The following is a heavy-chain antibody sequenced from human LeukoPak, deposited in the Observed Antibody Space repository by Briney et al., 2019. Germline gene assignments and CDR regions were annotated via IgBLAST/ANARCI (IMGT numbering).Heavy chain of an antibody. V-gene: IGHV3-23*01. J-gene: IGHJ4*02. CDR3: SKDRGVFGVAYSLDY. Sequence: GGSLRLSCAASGFNFRNYAMSWVRQAPGKGLEWVSGFSANGGSTSYADSVKGRFTISRDLSKNTLFLQMNSLRPEDTAVYYCSKDRGVFGVAYSLDYWGQGTLVTVSS. CDR1: GFNFRNYA. D-gene: IGHD3-3*01. CDR2: FSANGGST.